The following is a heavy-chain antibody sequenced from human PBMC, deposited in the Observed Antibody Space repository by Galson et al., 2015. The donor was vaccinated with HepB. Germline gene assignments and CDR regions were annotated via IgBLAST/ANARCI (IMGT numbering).Heavy chain of an antibody. CDR1: GFTFSSYS. CDR3: GSGSYSLDY. Sequence: SLRLSCAASGFTFSSYSMNWVRQAPGKGLEWVSYISSSSSTIYYADSVKGRFTISRDNAKNSLYLQMNSLKTEDTAGDYYGSGSYSLDYWGQGTLVTVSS. CDR2: ISSSSSTI. D-gene: IGHD3-10*01. V-gene: IGHV3-48*04. J-gene: IGHJ4*02.